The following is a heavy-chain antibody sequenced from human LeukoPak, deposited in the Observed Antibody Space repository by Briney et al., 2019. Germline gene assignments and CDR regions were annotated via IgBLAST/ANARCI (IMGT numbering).Heavy chain of an antibody. CDR1: GFTFSGYS. CDR2: TSYDGSNK. CDR3: AKDMGYTFGHAFDY. Sequence: GGSLRLSCAASGFTFSGYSMHWVRQAPGKGLEWVALTSYDGSNKYYADSVKGRFTISRDNSKNTLYLQMNSLRTEDTAMYYCAKDMGYTFGHAFDYWGQGTLVTVSS. J-gene: IGHJ4*02. V-gene: IGHV3-30-3*01. D-gene: IGHD5-18*01.